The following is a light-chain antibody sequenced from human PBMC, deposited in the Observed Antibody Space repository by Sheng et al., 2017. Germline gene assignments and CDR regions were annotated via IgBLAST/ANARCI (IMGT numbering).Light chain of an antibody. CDR2: ATS. Sequence: DIQLTQSPSFLSASVGDRVTITCRASQDISNYLAWYQQKPGKAPNLLIYATSTLQSGVPSRFSGSGSGTEFTITISSLRPEDFASYHCQQLNSYPYTFGQGTKLAIK. V-gene: IGKV1-9*01. CDR3: QQLNSYPYT. CDR1: QDISNY. J-gene: IGKJ2*01.